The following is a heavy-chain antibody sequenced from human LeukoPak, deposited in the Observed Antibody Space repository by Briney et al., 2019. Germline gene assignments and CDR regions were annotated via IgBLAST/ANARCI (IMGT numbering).Heavy chain of an antibody. D-gene: IGHD3-10*01. CDR1: GFTFSNYW. Sequence: GGSLRLSCAASGFTFSNYWMSWVRQAPGKGLEWVANIKKDGSEKKYVDSVKGRFTISRDNAENSLHLQMNSLRAEDTAVYYCAKPRDYYGPFAYWGQGTLVTVSS. CDR2: IKKDGSEK. J-gene: IGHJ4*02. CDR3: AKPRDYYGPFAY. V-gene: IGHV3-7*03.